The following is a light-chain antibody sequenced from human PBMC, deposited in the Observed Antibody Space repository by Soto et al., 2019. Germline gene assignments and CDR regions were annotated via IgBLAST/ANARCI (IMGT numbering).Light chain of an antibody. J-gene: IGKJ5*01. CDR1: QSVYSN. Sequence: EVAMTQSPATLSVSPGERATLHCRASQSVYSNLSWYQEKPGQAPRLLIYGASTRATGIAARFSGSGSGTEFTLTISSLQSEDFAVYYCQQYNNWPITFGQGTRLEIK. CDR3: QQYNNWPIT. V-gene: IGKV3-15*01. CDR2: GAS.